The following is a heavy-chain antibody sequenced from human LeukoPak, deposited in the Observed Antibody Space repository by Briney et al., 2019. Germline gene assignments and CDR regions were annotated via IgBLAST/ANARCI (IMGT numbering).Heavy chain of an antibody. CDR3: ARRRIAAAAINWFDP. V-gene: IGHV4-34*01. D-gene: IGHD6-13*01. CDR1: GGSFSGYY. CDR2: INHSGST. Sequence: SETLSLTCAVYGGSFSGYYWSWIRQPPGKGLEWIGEINHSGSTNYNPSLKSRVTISVDTSKNQFSLKLSSVTAADTAVYYCARRRIAAAAINWFDPWGQGTLVTVSS. J-gene: IGHJ5*02.